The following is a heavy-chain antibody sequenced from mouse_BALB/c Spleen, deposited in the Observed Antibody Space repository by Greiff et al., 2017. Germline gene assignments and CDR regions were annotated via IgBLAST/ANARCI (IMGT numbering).Heavy chain of an antibody. Sequence: EVKVVESGAELVKPGASVKLSCTASGFNIKDTYMHWVKQRPEQGLEWIGRIDPANGNTKYDPKFQGKATITADTSSNTAYLQLSSLTSEDTAVYYCARIELSRYWYFDVWGAGTTVTVSS. J-gene: IGHJ1*01. V-gene: IGHV14-3*02. CDR3: ARIELSRYWYFDV. CDR1: GFNIKDTY. D-gene: IGHD1-3*01. CDR2: IDPANGNT.